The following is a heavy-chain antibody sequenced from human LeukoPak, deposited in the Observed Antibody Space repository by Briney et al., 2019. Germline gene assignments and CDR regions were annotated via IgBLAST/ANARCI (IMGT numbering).Heavy chain of an antibody. CDR3: ARDPPGAHFDY. J-gene: IGHJ4*02. V-gene: IGHV3-21*01. CDR1: GFTFSSYS. CDR2: ISSSSSNI. Sequence: PGGSLRLACAAYGFTFSSYSMNWDRQAPGKGLEWVSSISSSSSNIFYADSFKGRFTISRDNAQNSLYLQMNSLRVEDTAVYYCARDPPGAHFDYWGQGTLVTVSS. D-gene: IGHD7-27*01.